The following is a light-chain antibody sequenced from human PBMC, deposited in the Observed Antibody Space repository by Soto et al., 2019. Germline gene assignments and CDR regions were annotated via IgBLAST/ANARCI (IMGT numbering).Light chain of an antibody. V-gene: IGKV1-39*01. CDR2: AAS. CDR1: QSIRSY. CDR3: QQYNSYLT. J-gene: IGKJ1*01. Sequence: DIQMSQSPSSLSAVVEDRVTITCRTSQSIRSYLNWYQQKSGKAPKLLISAASNLQSGVPYRFSGSGSGTEFTLTISSLQPDDFATYYCQQYNSYLTFGQGTKVDIK.